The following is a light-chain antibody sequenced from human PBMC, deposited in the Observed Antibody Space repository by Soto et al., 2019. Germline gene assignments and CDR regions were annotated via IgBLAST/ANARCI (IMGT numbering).Light chain of an antibody. CDR3: QQYDNWWT. CDR1: QSVSSN. V-gene: IGKV3-15*01. CDR2: AAS. J-gene: IGKJ1*01. Sequence: EIVMTPSPATLSVSPVERATLSCRASQSVSSNLAWYQQKPGQAPRLLIYAASTRATGIPDRFSGSGSGTEFTLTISSLHSEDFGVYYCQQYDNWWTFGQGTKVDIK.